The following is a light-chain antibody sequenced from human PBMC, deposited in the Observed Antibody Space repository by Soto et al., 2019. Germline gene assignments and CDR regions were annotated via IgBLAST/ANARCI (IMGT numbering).Light chain of an antibody. CDR2: NNI. J-gene: IGLJ1*01. V-gene: IGLV1-44*01. Sequence: QSVLTQPPSASGTPGQRVTISCSGSSSNVGTSTVGWYQQLPGTAPKLLIYNNIQRPSGVPDLFSGSKSGTSASLAIGGLQADDEANYYCSAWDDSLKAPVFGTGTKLPV. CDR3: SAWDDSLKAPV. CDR1: SSNVGTST.